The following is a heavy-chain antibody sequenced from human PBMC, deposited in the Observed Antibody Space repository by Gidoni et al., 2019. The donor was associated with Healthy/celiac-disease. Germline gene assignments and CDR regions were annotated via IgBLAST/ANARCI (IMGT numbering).Heavy chain of an antibody. CDR3: ARAPALRLGELSLYADY. J-gene: IGHJ4*02. CDR2: ISYDGSNK. D-gene: IGHD3-16*02. V-gene: IGHV3-30-3*01. Sequence: QVQLVESGGGVVQPGRSLRLSCAASGFTFSSYAMHWVRQAPGKGLEWVAFISYDGSNKYYADSVKGRFTISRDNSKNTLYLQMNSLRAEDTAVYYCARAPALRLGELSLYADYWGQGTLVTVSS. CDR1: GFTFSSYA.